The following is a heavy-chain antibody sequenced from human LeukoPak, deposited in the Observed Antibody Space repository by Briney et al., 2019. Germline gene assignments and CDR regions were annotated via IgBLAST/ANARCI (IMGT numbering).Heavy chain of an antibody. J-gene: IGHJ3*02. V-gene: IGHV3-15*01. CDR2: IKSKTDGGTT. Sequence: GGSLRLSCAASGFTFSNAWMSWVRQAPGKGLEWVGRIKSKTDGGTTDYAAPVKGRFTISRDDSKNTLYLQMNSLKTEDTAVYYCTTERYCSSTNCSKRGIWGQGTMVTVSS. CDR3: TTERYCSSTNCSKRGI. CDR1: GFTFSNAW. D-gene: IGHD2-2*01.